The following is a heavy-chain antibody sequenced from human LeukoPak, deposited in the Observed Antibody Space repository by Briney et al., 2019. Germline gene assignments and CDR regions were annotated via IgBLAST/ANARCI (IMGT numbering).Heavy chain of an antibody. J-gene: IGHJ4*02. CDR3: ARGPGGWYYFDY. Sequence: ASVKVSCKASGYTFTGYYMHWVRQAPGQGLEWMGIINPSGGSTSYAQKFQGRVTMTRDMSTSTVYMELSSLRSEDTAVYYCARGPGGWYYFDYWGQGTLVTVSS. D-gene: IGHD6-19*01. CDR2: INPSGGST. V-gene: IGHV1-46*01. CDR1: GYTFTGYY.